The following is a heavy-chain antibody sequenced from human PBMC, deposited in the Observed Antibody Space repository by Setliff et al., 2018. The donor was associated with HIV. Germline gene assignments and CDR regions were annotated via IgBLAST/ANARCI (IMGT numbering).Heavy chain of an antibody. J-gene: IGHJ4*02. V-gene: IGHV3-23*01. CDR1: GLTFSTSA. CDR2: ISRSGVST. Sequence: PGGSLRLSCVVPGLTFSTSAMGWVRQGPGKGLHWVAGISRSGVSTHYADPVKGRFSISRDNSKNTLLLQMNSLRVEDTALYYCVRDLARVIAHWGQGTLVTVSS. CDR3: VRDLARVIAH. D-gene: IGHD2-21*01.